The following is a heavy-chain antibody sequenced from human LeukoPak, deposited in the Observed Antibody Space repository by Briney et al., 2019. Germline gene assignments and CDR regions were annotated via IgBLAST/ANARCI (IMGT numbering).Heavy chain of an antibody. J-gene: IGHJ4*02. V-gene: IGHV4-59*01. CDR3: ARGREWLFYFDY. CDR1: GGSISSYY. CDR2: IYYSGST. D-gene: IGHD6-19*01. Sequence: SETLSLTRTVSGGSISSYYWSWIRQPPGKGLEWIGYIYYSGSTNYNPSLKSRVTISVDTSKNQFSLKLSSVTAADTAVYYCARGREWLFYFDYWGQGTLVTVSS.